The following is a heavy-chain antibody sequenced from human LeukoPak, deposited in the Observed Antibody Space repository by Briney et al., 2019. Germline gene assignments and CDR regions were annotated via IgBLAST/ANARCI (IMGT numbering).Heavy chain of an antibody. Sequence: GESLKISCKGTGYSFTTHWIGWVRQMPGKGLEWMGIIYPYDSDTRYSPSFQGQVTISADKSISTAYLQWSSLRASDTAMYYCARQASYGYLIDYWGQGTLVTVSS. CDR2: IYPYDSDT. CDR1: GYSFTTHW. CDR3: ARQASYGYLIDY. D-gene: IGHD5-18*01. J-gene: IGHJ4*02. V-gene: IGHV5-51*01.